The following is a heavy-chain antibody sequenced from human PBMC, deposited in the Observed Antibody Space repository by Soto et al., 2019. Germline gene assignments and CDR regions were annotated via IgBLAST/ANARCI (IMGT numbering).Heavy chain of an antibody. CDR1: GGSISSDDYY. CDR2: IYYNGNT. V-gene: IGHV4-30-4*08. J-gene: IGHJ6*02. D-gene: IGHD4-17*01. Sequence: PSETLSLACSVSGGSISSDDYYWTWIRQPPGKGLEWIGHIYYNGNTYYNPSLKSRLTMSLDTSQNQFSLHLTSVIAADSASYFCARATTVTSSFFYSGLDAWGQGTTVTVS. CDR3: ARATTVTSSFFYSGLDA.